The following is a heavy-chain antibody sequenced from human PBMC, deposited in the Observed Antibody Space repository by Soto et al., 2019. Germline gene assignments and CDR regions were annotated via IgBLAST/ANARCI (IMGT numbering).Heavy chain of an antibody. CDR2: IFSNDAK. Sequence: QVTVKESGPVLVKPTETLTLTCTVSGFSLSDARMGVRWIRQPPGKALEWLAHIFSNDAKFYSTSLKSRLTVSKDTSKSQVVLTMTNMDPVDTATYYCALILEITMIRGLWCQGTLVTVSS. V-gene: IGHV2-26*01. J-gene: IGHJ4*02. CDR3: ALILEITMIRGL. D-gene: IGHD3-10*01. CDR1: GFSLSDARMG.